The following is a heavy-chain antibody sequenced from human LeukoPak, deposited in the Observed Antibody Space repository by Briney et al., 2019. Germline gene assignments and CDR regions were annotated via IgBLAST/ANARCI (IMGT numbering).Heavy chain of an antibody. Sequence: GGSLRLSCAASGFIFSDHYIDWVRQAPGKGLEWVSFIDTSTSYIYYGDSVKGRFTISRDNAKNSLYLQMNGLRAEDTAVYYCARGRSITLLRGVAMSDGFGIWGQGAMVTVSS. CDR3: ARGRSITLLRGVAMSDGFGI. D-gene: IGHD3-10*01. CDR1: GFIFSDHY. V-gene: IGHV3-21*01. CDR2: IDTSTSYI. J-gene: IGHJ3*02.